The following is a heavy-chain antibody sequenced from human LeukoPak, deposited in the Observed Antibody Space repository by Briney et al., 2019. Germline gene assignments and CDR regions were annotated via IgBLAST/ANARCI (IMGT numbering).Heavy chain of an antibody. Sequence: PSETLSLTCAVYGGSFSGYYWSWIRQPPGKGLEWIGEINHSGSTNYNPSLKSRVTISVDTSKNQFSLKLSSVTAADTAAYYCARVWRAFDIWGQGTMVTVSS. CDR1: GGSFSGYY. CDR2: INHSGST. D-gene: IGHD3-16*01. V-gene: IGHV4-34*01. CDR3: ARVWRAFDI. J-gene: IGHJ3*02.